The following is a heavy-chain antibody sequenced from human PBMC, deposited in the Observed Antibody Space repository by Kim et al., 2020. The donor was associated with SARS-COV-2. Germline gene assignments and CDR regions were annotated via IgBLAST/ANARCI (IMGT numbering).Heavy chain of an antibody. Sequence: SETLSLTCAVYGGSFSGYYWSWIRQPPGKGLEWIGEINHSGSTNYNPSLKSRVTISVDTSKNQFSLKLSSVTAADTAVYYCARVSIAVAEFDYWGQGTLV. CDR3: ARVSIAVAEFDY. J-gene: IGHJ4*02. V-gene: IGHV4-34*01. CDR2: INHSGST. D-gene: IGHD6-19*01. CDR1: GGSFSGYY.